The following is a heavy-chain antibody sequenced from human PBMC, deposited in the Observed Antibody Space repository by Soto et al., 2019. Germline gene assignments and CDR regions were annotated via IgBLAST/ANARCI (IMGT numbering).Heavy chain of an antibody. CDR3: ARFYGSVFDP. CDR2: IYSSGTT. J-gene: IGHJ5*02. CDR1: GDSMTNYY. V-gene: IGHV4-59*08. Sequence: SETLSLTCSVSGDSMTNYYLSWIRQPPGKGLEWIGYIYSSGTTNNNPSLKSRITISVDTSANQFSLKLTSVTAADTAVYFCARFYGSVFDPWGQGTLVTVSS. D-gene: IGHD3-10*01.